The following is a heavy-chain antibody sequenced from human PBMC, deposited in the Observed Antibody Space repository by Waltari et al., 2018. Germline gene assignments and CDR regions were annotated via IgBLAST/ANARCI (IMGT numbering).Heavy chain of an antibody. CDR2: IRNKADGETT. CDR1: GFTFSDYY. V-gene: IGHV3-49*04. Sequence: EAQLMESGGGLVQPGGSLRISCAASGFTFSDYYIQWVRQAPGKGLEWVGIIRNKADGETTDYELSVKGRVTISRDDSKSITYLQMNNRKIEDTAVYYCARYNSGWSSLDVWGRGVLVTVSS. D-gene: IGHD6-13*01. J-gene: IGHJ4*02. CDR3: ARYNSGWSSLDV.